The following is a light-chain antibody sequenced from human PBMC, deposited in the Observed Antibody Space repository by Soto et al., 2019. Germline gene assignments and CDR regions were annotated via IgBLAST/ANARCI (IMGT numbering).Light chain of an antibody. V-gene: IGKV3-11*01. Sequence: EIVLTQSPATLSFYPGERATLSCSASQSVDKYLVCYQQKPGQAPRLLIYDASSRATGIPARYSGSGYGTDFSLTITSLEPEEFAVYYCQQRTNWPLTFGGGTKLEIK. J-gene: IGKJ4*01. CDR1: QSVDKY. CDR2: DAS. CDR3: QQRTNWPLT.